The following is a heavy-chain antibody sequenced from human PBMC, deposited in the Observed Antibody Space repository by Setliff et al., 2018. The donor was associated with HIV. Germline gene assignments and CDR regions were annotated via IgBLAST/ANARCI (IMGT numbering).Heavy chain of an antibody. CDR1: AFTFRRYS. CDR2: INPDGSRI. D-gene: IGHD3-9*01. V-gene: IGHV3-74*03. Sequence: GGSLRLSCAASAFTFRRYSMHWVRRDPEKGLVGVSDINPDGSRIEHADSVKGRFTISRDNSKNTLYLQMNSLRAEDTAVYYCAKDHLSGTYYDILTGRRDLHYFDYWGQGTLVTVSS. J-gene: IGHJ4*02. CDR3: AKDHLSGTYYDILTGRRDLHYFDY.